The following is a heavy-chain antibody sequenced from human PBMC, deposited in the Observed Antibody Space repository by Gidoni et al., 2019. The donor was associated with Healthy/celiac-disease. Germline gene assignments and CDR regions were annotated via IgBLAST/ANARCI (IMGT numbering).Heavy chain of an antibody. Sequence: QVQLQESGPGLVKPSATLSLTCTVSGGSNSSYYWSWIRQPPGKGLEWIGYIYYSGSTNYNPSLKSRVTISVDTSKNQFSLKLSSVTAADTAVYYCARGSDYDFSVDSWGQGTLVTVSS. CDR2: IYYSGST. D-gene: IGHD3-3*01. V-gene: IGHV4-59*01. CDR3: ARGSDYDFSVDS. J-gene: IGHJ4*02. CDR1: GGSNSSYY.